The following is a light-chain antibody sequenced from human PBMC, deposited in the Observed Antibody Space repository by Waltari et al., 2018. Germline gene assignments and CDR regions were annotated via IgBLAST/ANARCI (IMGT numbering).Light chain of an antibody. J-gene: IGKJ5*01. Sequence: EIVMTQSPDTLSVSPGESATLLCRASQNICTHSAGYQQKPGQTPRLLIYHASIRATDIPARFSGSGSGTEFTLTISSLQSEDFAVYYCHHYHNWPMTFGQGTRLEIK. V-gene: IGKV3-15*01. CDR2: HAS. CDR3: HHYHNWPMT. CDR1: QNICTH.